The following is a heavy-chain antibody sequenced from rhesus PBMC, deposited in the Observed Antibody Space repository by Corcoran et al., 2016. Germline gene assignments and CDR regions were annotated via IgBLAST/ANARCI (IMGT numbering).Heavy chain of an antibody. V-gene: IGHV4-127*01. D-gene: IGHD6-31*01. J-gene: IGHJ6*01. CDR1: GYSISYGYG. CDR2: TGGSGGST. Sequence: QVQLQESGPGLVKPSETLSLTCGMSGYSISYGYGWSWIRQPPGKGLEWVGSTGGSGGSTNYNPSLKSRVTISKDTSKNQYSLSLTSVTAADTAVYYCARVTGYTRGWDGAYGLDSWGQGVVVIVSS. CDR3: ARVTGYTRGWDGAYGLDS.